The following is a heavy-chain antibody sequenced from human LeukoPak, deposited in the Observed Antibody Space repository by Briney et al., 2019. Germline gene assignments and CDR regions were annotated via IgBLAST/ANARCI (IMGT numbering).Heavy chain of an antibody. V-gene: IGHV3-48*01. J-gene: IGHJ3*02. Sequence: PGGSLRLSCAASGFTFSSYSMNWVRQAPGKGLEWVSYISSSSSTIYYADSVKGRFTISRDNAKNSLYLQMNSLRAEDTAVYYCAREGYYDFWSGSHDAFDIWGQGTMVTVSS. CDR2: ISSSSSTI. D-gene: IGHD3-3*01. CDR3: AREGYYDFWSGSHDAFDI. CDR1: GFTFSSYS.